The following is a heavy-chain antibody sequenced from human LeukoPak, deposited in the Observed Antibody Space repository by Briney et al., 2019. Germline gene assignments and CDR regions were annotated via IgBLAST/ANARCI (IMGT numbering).Heavy chain of an antibody. CDR1: GFTFDDYA. CDR3: ARAPRYDFWSGYYMDV. V-gene: IGHV3-9*01. Sequence: GGSLRLSCAASGFTFDDYAMHWVRQAPGKGLEWVSGISWNSGSIGYADSVKGRFTISRDNAKNSLCLQMNSLRAEDTAVYYCARAPRYDFWSGYYMDVWGKGTTVTVSS. D-gene: IGHD3-3*01. J-gene: IGHJ6*03. CDR2: ISWNSGSI.